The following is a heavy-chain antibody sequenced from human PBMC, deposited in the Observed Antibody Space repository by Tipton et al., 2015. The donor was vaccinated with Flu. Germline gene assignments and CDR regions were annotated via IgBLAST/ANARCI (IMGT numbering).Heavy chain of an antibody. CDR3: AKGDSLFEH. Sequence: LKLSCSVSGGSISSNYWSWLRQPPGKGLEWIGYIYSIGNTNYNPSLESRVTITVDTAKNQFSLKLRSVTAADTAVYYCAKGDSLFEHWGQGTLVTVSS. CDR1: GGSISSNY. D-gene: IGHD2-15*01. CDR2: IYSIGNT. V-gene: IGHV4-59*01. J-gene: IGHJ4*02.